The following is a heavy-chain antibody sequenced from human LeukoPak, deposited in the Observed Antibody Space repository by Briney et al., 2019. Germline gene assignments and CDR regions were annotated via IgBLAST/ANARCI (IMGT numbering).Heavy chain of an antibody. CDR2: INHSGST. CDR1: GGSFSGYY. CDR3: ARGVGRPAAIWEVFDY. J-gene: IGHJ4*02. V-gene: IGHV4-34*01. Sequence: SETLSLTCAVYGGSFSGYYWSWIRQPPGKGLEWIGEINHSGSTNYNPSLKSRVTISVDTSKNQFSLKLSSVTAADTAVYYCARGVGRPAAIWEVFDYWGQGALVTVSS. D-gene: IGHD2-2*01.